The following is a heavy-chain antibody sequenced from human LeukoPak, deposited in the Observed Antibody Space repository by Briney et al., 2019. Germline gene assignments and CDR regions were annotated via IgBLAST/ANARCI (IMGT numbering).Heavy chain of an antibody. CDR2: IYYSGST. CDR3: ARGIDDYVWGSYRQTLYYFDY. D-gene: IGHD3-16*02. V-gene: IGHV4-59*01. CDR1: GGSFSGYY. J-gene: IGHJ4*02. Sequence: PSETLSLTCAVYGGSFSGYYWSWIRQPPGKGLEWIGYIYYSGSTNYNPSLKSRVTISVDASKNQFSLKLSSVTAADTAVYYCARGIDDYVWGSYRQTLYYFDYWGQGTLVTVSS.